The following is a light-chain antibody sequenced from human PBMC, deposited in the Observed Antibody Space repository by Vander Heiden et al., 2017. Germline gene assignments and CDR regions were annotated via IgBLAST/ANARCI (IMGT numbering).Light chain of an antibody. J-gene: IGLJ1*01. CDR3: SSYSSNSTRV. Sequence: QSALTQPASVSGSPGQSITISCTGTSSDVGGYDHVSWYQQHPGRVPKLLIYDVSFRPLRLSNRFAGSKSGNTASLSISGLQADDEADYYCSSYSSNSTRVFGTGTKVTVL. CDR2: DVS. CDR1: SSDVGGYDH. V-gene: IGLV2-14*03.